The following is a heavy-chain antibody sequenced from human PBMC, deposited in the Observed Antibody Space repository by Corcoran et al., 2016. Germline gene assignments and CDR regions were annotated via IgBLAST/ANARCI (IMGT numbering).Heavy chain of an antibody. V-gene: IGHV4-59*01. CDR3: ARGTTTVTSWFDP. D-gene: IGHD4-17*01. J-gene: IGHJ5*02. CDR1: GGSISNYY. Sequence: QVQLQESGPGLVKPSETLSLTCTVSGGSISNYYWSWIRQPPGKGLEWIGFIYYSGSTNYTPSLKSRVTISVDTSKKQFSLKLSYVTAADTAMYYCARGTTTVTSWFDPWGQGTLVTVSS. CDR2: IYYSGST.